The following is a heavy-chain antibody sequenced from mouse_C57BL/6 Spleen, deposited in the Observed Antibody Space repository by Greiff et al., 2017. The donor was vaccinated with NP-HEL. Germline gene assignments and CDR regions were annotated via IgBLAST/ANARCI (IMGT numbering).Heavy chain of an antibody. V-gene: IGHV14-2*01. J-gene: IGHJ2*01. CDR2: IDPEDGET. D-gene: IGHD4-1*01. CDR3: ARSGDAGTRYFDY. CDR1: GFNIKDYY. Sequence: EVKVVESGAELVKPGASVKLSCTASGFNIKDYYMHWVKQRTEQGLEWIGRIDPEDGETKYAPKFQGKATITADTSSTTAYLQLSSLTSEDTAVYYCARSGDAGTRYFDYWGQGTTLTVSS.